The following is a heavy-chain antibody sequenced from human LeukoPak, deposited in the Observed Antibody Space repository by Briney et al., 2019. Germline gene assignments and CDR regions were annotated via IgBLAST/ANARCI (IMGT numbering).Heavy chain of an antibody. CDR2: ISGSGGST. Sequence: GGSLRLSCAASGFTFSSYAMSWVRQAPGKGLEWVSAISGSGGSTYYADSVKGRFTSSRDNSKNTLYLQMNSLRAEDTAVYYCAKASNWGEFYYFDYWGQGTLVTVSS. V-gene: IGHV3-23*01. CDR3: AKASNWGEFYYFDY. D-gene: IGHD7-27*01. J-gene: IGHJ4*02. CDR1: GFTFSSYA.